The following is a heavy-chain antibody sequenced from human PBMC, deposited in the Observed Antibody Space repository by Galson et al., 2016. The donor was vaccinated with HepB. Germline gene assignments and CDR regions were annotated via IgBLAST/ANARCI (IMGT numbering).Heavy chain of an antibody. CDR3: ARDQWLVRNWFDP. J-gene: IGHJ5*02. CDR1: GYTFPRFG. V-gene: IGHV1-18*01. Sequence: SCKASGYTFPRFGISWVRQAPGQGLEWMGWISPYNGNTNYAQKFQGRFTVTADTSTNTAYMELTRLRSDDTAVYYCARDQWLVRNWFDPWGQGTLVTVPS. CDR2: ISPYNGNT. D-gene: IGHD6-19*01.